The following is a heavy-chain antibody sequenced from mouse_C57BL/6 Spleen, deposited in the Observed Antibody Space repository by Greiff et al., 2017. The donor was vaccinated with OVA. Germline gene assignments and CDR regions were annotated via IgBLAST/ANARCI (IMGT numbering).Heavy chain of an antibody. Sequence: QVQLKQPGAELVKPGASVKVSCKASGYTFTSYWMHWVKQRPGQGLEWIGRIHPSDSDTNYNQKFKGKATLTVDKSSSTAYMQLSSLTSEDSAVYYCAIWNWDRNFDVWGTGTTVTVSS. V-gene: IGHV1-74*01. CDR2: IHPSDSDT. J-gene: IGHJ1*03. CDR3: AIWNWDRNFDV. CDR1: GYTFTSYW. D-gene: IGHD4-1*01.